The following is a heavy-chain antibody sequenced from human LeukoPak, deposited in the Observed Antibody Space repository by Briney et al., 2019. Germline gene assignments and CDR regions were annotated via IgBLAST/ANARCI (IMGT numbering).Heavy chain of an antibody. V-gene: IGHV3-23*01. CDR2: ISGSGDNT. J-gene: IGHJ4*02. D-gene: IGHD3-22*01. CDR1: GFTFSSYA. Sequence: GGSLRLSCAASGFTFSSYAMSWVRQAPGKGLEWVSGISGSGDNTYYADSVKGRFTISRDNTKNTLYVQVNSLGTEDTAAYYCAKGSYYDSSGSFYFDYWGQGTLVTVSS. CDR3: AKGSYYDSSGSFYFDY.